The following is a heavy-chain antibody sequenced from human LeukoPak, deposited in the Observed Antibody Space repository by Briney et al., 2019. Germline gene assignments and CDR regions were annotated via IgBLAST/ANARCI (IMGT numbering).Heavy chain of an antibody. Sequence: ASVKVSCKASGGTFSSYAISWVRQAPGQGLEWMGGIIPIFGTANYAQKFQGRVTITADKSTSTAYMELSSLRSEDTAVYYCARGGGSGYDWGYYYYYYYMDVWGKGTTVTVSS. V-gene: IGHV1-69*06. D-gene: IGHD5-12*01. CDR1: GGTFSSYA. CDR2: IIPIFGTA. CDR3: ARGGGSGYDWGYYYYYYYMDV. J-gene: IGHJ6*03.